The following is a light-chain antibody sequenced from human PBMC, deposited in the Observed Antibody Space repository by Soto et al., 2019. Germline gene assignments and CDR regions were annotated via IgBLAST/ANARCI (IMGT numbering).Light chain of an antibody. J-gene: IGKJ1*01. Sequence: EIVMTQSPATLSVSPGERATLSCRASQSVGTYLAWYQQKAGQAPRLLIYGASTGATGIPARFSGSGSGTDFTLTISSLQSEDFALYYCQQYRNWPRTFGQGTKVEIK. CDR1: QSVGTY. V-gene: IGKV3-15*01. CDR2: GAS. CDR3: QQYRNWPRT.